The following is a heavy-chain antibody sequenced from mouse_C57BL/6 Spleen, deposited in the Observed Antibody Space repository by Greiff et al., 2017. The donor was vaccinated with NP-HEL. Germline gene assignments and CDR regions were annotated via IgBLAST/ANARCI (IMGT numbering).Heavy chain of an antibody. V-gene: IGHV1-82*01. J-gene: IGHJ2*01. D-gene: IGHD2-1*01. CDR2: IYPGDGDT. Sequence: VQLQQSGPELVKPGASVKISCKASGYAFSSSWMNWVKQRPGKGLEWIGRIYPGDGDTNYNGKFKGKATLTADKSSSTAYMQLSSLTSEDSAVYFCARRGNSPHFDYWGQGTTLTVSS. CDR3: ARRGNSPHFDY. CDR1: GYAFSSSW.